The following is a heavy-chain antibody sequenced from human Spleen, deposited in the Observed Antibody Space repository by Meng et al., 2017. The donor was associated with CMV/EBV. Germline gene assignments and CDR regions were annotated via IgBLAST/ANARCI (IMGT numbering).Heavy chain of an antibody. CDR1: GYTFTSYG. Sequence: ASVKVSCKASGYTFTSYGISWVRQAPGQGLEWMGWINAYNGNTNYVQKLQGRVTMTRDTSISTAYMELSGLRSDDTAVYYCALLVDPKVVKAVRNTDYWGQGTLVTVSS. V-gene: IGHV1-18*01. CDR3: ALLVDPKVVKAVRNTDY. CDR2: INAYNGNT. D-gene: IGHD3-22*01. J-gene: IGHJ4*02.